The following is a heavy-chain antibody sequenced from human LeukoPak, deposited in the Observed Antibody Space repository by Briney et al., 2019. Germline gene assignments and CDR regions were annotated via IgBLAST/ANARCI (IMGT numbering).Heavy chain of an antibody. CDR1: GGSFCGYY. J-gene: IGHJ4*02. V-gene: IGHV4-34*01. Sequence: PSGTLSLTCAVYGGSFCGYYWSWVRQPPGKGLEWSGEINHSGSANYNPSLKSRVTISVDTSKNQFSLKLSSVTAADTAVYYCARRSPDSGYSGGVNDYWGQGTLVTVSS. CDR2: INHSGSA. D-gene: IGHD3-22*01. CDR3: ARRSPDSGYSGGVNDY.